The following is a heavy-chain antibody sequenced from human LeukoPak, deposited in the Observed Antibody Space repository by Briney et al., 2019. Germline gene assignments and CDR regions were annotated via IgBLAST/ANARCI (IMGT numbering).Heavy chain of an antibody. V-gene: IGHV4-39*07. Sequence: SETLSLTCTVSGGSISSSSYYWGWIRQPPGKGLEWIGSIYYSGSTNYNPSLKSRVTISVDTSKNQFSLKLSSVTAADTAVYYCASACGGYSSSWCYWGQGTLVTVSS. D-gene: IGHD6-13*01. J-gene: IGHJ4*02. CDR3: ASACGGYSSSWCY. CDR2: IYYSGST. CDR1: GGSISSSSYY.